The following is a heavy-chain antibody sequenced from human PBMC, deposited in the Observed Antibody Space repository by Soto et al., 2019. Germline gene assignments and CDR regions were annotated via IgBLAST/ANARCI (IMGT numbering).Heavy chain of an antibody. D-gene: IGHD3-3*01. V-gene: IGHV5-51*01. CDR3: ARGTGYYDFWSGLDWFDP. J-gene: IGHJ5*02. CDR1: GYSFTSYW. Sequence: PGESLKISCKGSGYSFTSYWIGWVRQMPGKGLEWMGIIYPGDSDTRYSPSFQGQVTISADKSISTAYLQWSSLKASDTAMYYCARGTGYYDFWSGLDWFDPWGQGTLVTVSS. CDR2: IYPGDSDT.